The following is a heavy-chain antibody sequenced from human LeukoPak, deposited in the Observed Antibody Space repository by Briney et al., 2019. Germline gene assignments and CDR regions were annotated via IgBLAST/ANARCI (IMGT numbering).Heavy chain of an antibody. V-gene: IGHV3-23*01. J-gene: IGHJ4*02. Sequence: GGSLRLSCAASGFTFSSYAMSWVRQAPGKGLEWVSAISGSGGSTYYADSVKGLFTISRDNSKNTLYLQMNSLRAEDTAVYYCAKVRWIAVAGTYYYFDYWGQGTLVTVSS. CDR1: GFTFSSYA. CDR3: AKVRWIAVAGTYYYFDY. CDR2: ISGSGGST. D-gene: IGHD6-19*01.